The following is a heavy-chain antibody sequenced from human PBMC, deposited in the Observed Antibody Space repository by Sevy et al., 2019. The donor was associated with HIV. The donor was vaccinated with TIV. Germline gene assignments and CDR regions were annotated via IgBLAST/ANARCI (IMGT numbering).Heavy chain of an antibody. CDR3: ARDGYCDSDTCYEIFPH. V-gene: IGHV1-2*02. D-gene: IGHD2-2*03. CDR1: GYTFTAYY. CDR2: INPNNGDT. Sequence: ASVKVSCKASGYTFTAYYMHWMRQAPGQGLEWMGWINPNNGDTNYIQKFQGRVIMTRDTSINTAYMELRSLRSDDTAVYYCARDGYCDSDTCYEIFPHWGQGTLVTVSS. J-gene: IGHJ1*01.